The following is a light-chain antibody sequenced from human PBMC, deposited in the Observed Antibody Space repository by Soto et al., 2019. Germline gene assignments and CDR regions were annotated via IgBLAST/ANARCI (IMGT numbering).Light chain of an antibody. CDR1: NIEIKS. Sequence: SYELTQPPSVSVAPGQTARITCGGNNIEIKSVHWYQQKPGQAPVLVVYDDGDRTTGIPERFSGSKSGNTATLTTSRVGAGDEADYYCQVWDTTNPVIFGGGTKLTVL. CDR2: DDG. J-gene: IGLJ2*01. CDR3: QVWDTTNPVI. V-gene: IGLV3-21*02.